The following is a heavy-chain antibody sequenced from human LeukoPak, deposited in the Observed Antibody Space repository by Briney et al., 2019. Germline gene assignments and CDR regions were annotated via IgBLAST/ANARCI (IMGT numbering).Heavy chain of an antibody. J-gene: IGHJ6*03. CDR3: ARDIINYYYYMDV. CDR1: GYTFTSYY. CDR2: INPSGGST. V-gene: IGHV1-46*01. Sequence: ASVTVSCKASGYTFTSYYMHWVRQAPGQGLEWMGIINPSGGSTSYAQKFQGRVTMTRDMSTSTVYMELSSLRSEDTAVYYCARDIINYYYYMDVWGKGTTVTVSS.